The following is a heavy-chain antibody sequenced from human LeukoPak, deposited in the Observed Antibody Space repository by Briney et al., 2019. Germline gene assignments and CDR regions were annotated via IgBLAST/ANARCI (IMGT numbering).Heavy chain of an antibody. Sequence: PSQTLSLTCTVSGGSISSGSYYWSWIRQPAGKGLEWIGRIYTSGSTNYNPSLKSRVTISVDTSKNQFSLKLGSVTAADTAVYYCARVAVTMVRGVIIGWFDPWGQGTLVTVSS. CDR2: IYTSGST. CDR1: GGSISSGSYY. V-gene: IGHV4-61*02. CDR3: ARVAVTMVRGVIIGWFDP. J-gene: IGHJ5*02. D-gene: IGHD3-10*01.